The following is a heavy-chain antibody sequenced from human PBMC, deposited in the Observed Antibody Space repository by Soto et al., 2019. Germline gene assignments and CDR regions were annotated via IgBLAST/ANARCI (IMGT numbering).Heavy chain of an antibody. D-gene: IGHD3-3*01. CDR3: ARGLGITIFGVVITNWFDP. V-gene: IGHV1-69*06. CDR1: GGTFSSYA. J-gene: IGHJ5*02. CDR2: IIPIFGTA. Sequence: QVQLVQSGAEVKKPGSSVKVSCKASGGTFSSYAISWVRQAPGQGLEWMGGIIPIFGTANYAQKFQGRVTITADKSTSTAYMELSSLRSEDTAVYYWARGLGITIFGVVITNWFDPWGQGTLVTVSS.